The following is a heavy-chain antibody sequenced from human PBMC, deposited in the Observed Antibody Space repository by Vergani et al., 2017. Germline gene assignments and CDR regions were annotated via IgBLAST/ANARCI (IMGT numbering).Heavy chain of an antibody. CDR2: IIPILGIA. D-gene: IGHD6-13*01. V-gene: IGHV1-69*02. CDR1: GGTFSSCT. J-gene: IGHJ6*02. CDR3: ARAAAGNYYYYGMDV. Sequence: QVQLVQSGAEVKKPGSSVKVSCKASGGTFSSCTISWVRQAPGQGLEWMGRIIPILGIANYAQKFQGRVTITADKSTSTAYMELSSLRSEDTAVYYCARAAAGNYYYYGMDVWGQGTTVTVSS.